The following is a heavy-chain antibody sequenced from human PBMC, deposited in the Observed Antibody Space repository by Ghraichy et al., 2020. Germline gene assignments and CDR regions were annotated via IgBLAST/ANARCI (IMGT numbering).Heavy chain of an antibody. CDR1: GGSISSYY. CDR2: IYTSGST. Sequence: SETLSLTCTVSGGSISSYYWSWIRQPAGKGLEWIGRIYTSGSTNYNPSLKSRVTMSVDTSKNQFSLKLSSVTAADTAVYYCARDLAGGWPGYFDYWGQGTLVTVSS. J-gene: IGHJ4*02. CDR3: ARDLAGGWPGYFDY. V-gene: IGHV4-4*07. D-gene: IGHD6-19*01.